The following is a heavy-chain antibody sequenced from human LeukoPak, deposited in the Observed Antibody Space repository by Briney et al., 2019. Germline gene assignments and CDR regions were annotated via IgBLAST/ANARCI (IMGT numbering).Heavy chain of an antibody. D-gene: IGHD2-2*01. CDR2: ISSSGSTI. CDR3: ARDGVVPAASSPYHDAFDI. J-gene: IGHJ3*02. Sequence: PGGSLRLSCAASGFTFSDYYMSWIRQAPGKGLEWVSYISSSGSTIYYADSVKGRFTISRDNAKNSLYLQMNSLRAEDTAVYYCARDGVVPAASSPYHDAFDIWGQGTMVTVSS. CDR1: GFTFSDYY. V-gene: IGHV3-11*04.